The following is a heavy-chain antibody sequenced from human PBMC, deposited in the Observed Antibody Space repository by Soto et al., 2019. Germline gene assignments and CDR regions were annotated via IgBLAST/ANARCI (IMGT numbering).Heavy chain of an antibody. CDR3: ARSHRYYGSGSYPHLANYMDV. Sequence: SETLSLTCAVYGGSFSGYYWSWIRQPPGKGLEWIGEINHSGSTNYNPSLKSRVTISVDTSKNQFSLKLSSVTAADTAVYYCARSHRYYGSGSYPHLANYMDVWGKGTTVTVSS. CDR2: INHSGST. V-gene: IGHV4-34*01. CDR1: GGSFSGYY. D-gene: IGHD3-10*01. J-gene: IGHJ6*03.